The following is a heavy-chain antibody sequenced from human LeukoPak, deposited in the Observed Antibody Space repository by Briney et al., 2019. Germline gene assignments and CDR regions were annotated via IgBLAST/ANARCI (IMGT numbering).Heavy chain of an antibody. CDR3: ARGPFVVVMTVRDWWFDP. CDR1: GGTFSSYA. D-gene: IGHD3-22*01. CDR2: IIPILGIA. V-gene: IGHV1-69*04. J-gene: IGHJ5*02. Sequence: ASVKVSCKASGGTFSSYAISWVRQAPGQGLEWMGRIIPILGIANYAQKFQGRVTITADKPTSTAYMELSSLRSEDTAVYYCARGPFVVVMTVRDWWFDPWGQGTLVTVSS.